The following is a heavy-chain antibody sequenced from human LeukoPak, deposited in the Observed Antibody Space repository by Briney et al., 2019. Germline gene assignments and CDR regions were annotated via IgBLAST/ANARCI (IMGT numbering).Heavy chain of an antibody. V-gene: IGHV3-30*02. CDR3: AKEPPVLLWFGEDGY. Sequence: GGSLRLSCAASGSTFGSYGMHWVRQAPGKGLEWVAFIRYDGSNKYYADSVKGRFTISRDNSKNTLYLQMNSLRAEDTAVYYCAKEPPVLLWFGEDGYWGQGTLVTVSS. D-gene: IGHD3-10*01. CDR1: GSTFGSYG. CDR2: IRYDGSNK. J-gene: IGHJ4*02.